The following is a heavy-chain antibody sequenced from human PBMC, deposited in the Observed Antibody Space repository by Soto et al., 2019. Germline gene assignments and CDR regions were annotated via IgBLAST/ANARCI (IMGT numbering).Heavy chain of an antibody. CDR3: ARAREDECGGDCSQYYFDY. CDR1: GGTFSSYA. V-gene: IGHV1-69*01. Sequence: QVQLVQSGAEVKKPGSSVKVSCKASGGTFSSYAISWVRQAPGQGLEWMGGIIPIFGTANYAQKFQGRVTITADESTSTAYMELSSLRSEDTAVYYCARAREDECGGDCSQYYFDYWGQGTLVTVSS. CDR2: IIPIFGTA. D-gene: IGHD2-21*02. J-gene: IGHJ4*02.